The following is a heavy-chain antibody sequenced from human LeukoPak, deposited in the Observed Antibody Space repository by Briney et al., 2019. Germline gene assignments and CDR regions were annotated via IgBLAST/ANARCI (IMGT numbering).Heavy chain of an antibody. CDR2: INHSGST. Sequence: SETLSLTCAVYGGSFSGYYWSWIRQPPGKGLEWIGEINHSGSTNYNPSLKSRVTISVDTSKNQFSLKLSSVTAADTAVYYCARRSRAAAGTRAPYFDHWGQGTLVTVSS. CDR1: GGSFSGYY. V-gene: IGHV4-34*01. D-gene: IGHD6-13*01. J-gene: IGHJ4*02. CDR3: ARRSRAAAGTRAPYFDH.